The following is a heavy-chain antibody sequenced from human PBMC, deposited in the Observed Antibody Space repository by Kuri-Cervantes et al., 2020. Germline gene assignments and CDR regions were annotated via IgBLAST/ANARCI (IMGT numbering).Heavy chain of an antibody. Sequence: GGSLRLSCAASGFTFSNFLMSWVRQAPGKGLEWVSSIKAAGGGTYYAESVKGRFTISRDDSKNALFLQMNSLRDEDTAMYYCAKPLSSGWYSLYFDYWGQGTLVTVSS. V-gene: IGHV3-23*01. J-gene: IGHJ4*02. CDR2: IKAAGGGT. CDR3: AKPLSSGWYSLYFDY. CDR1: GFTFSNFL. D-gene: IGHD6-19*01.